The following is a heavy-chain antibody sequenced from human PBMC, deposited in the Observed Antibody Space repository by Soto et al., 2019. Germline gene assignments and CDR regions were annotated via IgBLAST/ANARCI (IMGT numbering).Heavy chain of an antibody. CDR3: ARDATPILWFGELSPTNYYYYYIDV. V-gene: IGHV1-18*01. Sequence: QVQLVQSGAEVKKPGASVKVSCKASGYTFTSYGISWVRQAPGQGLEWMGWISAYNGNTNYAQKLQGRVTMTTDTATSTAYMELRRLRSDDTAVYYCARDATPILWFGELSPTNYYYYYIDVWGKGTTVTVSS. J-gene: IGHJ6*03. CDR2: ISAYNGNT. CDR1: GYTFTSYG. D-gene: IGHD3-10*01.